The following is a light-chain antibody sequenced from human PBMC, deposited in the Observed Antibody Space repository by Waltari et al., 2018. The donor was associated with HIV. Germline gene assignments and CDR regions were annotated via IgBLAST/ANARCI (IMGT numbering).Light chain of an antibody. Sequence: DIQITQSPSTLSASVGDRVTISCRPSQFINNWLAWYQQKPGQAPKLLIYKASTLESGVPSRFSGGGSGTDFTLTISSLQPDDFATYFCQQYHSYSSFGPRTIVDMK. CDR2: KAS. J-gene: IGKJ3*01. CDR3: QQYHSYSS. V-gene: IGKV1-5*03. CDR1: QFINNW.